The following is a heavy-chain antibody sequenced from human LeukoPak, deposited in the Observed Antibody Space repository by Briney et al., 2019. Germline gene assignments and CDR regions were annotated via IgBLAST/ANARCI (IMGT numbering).Heavy chain of an antibody. J-gene: IGHJ4*02. CDR3: ARPLSTTVTTGVSYYFDY. Sequence: PSETLSLTCAVYGGSFSGYYWSWIRQPPGKGLEWIGEINHSGSTNYNPSLKSRVTISVDTSKNQFSLKLSSVTAADTAVYYCARPLSTTVTTGVSYYFDYWGQGTLVTVSS. D-gene: IGHD4-17*01. CDR2: INHSGST. V-gene: IGHV4-34*01. CDR1: GGSFSGYY.